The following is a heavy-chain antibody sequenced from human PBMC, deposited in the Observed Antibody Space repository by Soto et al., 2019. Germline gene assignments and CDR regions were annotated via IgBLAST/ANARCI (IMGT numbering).Heavy chain of an antibody. V-gene: IGHV3-30*18. J-gene: IGHJ4*02. Sequence: QVQLVESGGGVVQPGRSLRLSCAASGFTFSSYGMHWVRQAPGKGLEWVAVISYDGSNKYYADSVKGRFTISRDNSKNTPYLQMNSLRAEDTAVYYCAKDAVVVPAATTIDYWGQGTLVTVSS. CDR3: AKDAVVVPAATTIDY. CDR2: ISYDGSNK. CDR1: GFTFSSYG. D-gene: IGHD2-2*01.